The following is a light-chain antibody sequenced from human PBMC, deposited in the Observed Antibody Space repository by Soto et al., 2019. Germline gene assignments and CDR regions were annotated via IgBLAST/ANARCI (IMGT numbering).Light chain of an antibody. CDR2: GAS. Sequence: DIVMTQSPATLSVSPGERAKISCRASQSVSSNLAWYQQKPGQAPRLIIYGASIRATGVPARFSGGVSGTEFTLTISSLQSEDFAVYYGQQFKTWPRDTFGQGTKVDIK. CDR3: QQFKTWPRDT. J-gene: IGKJ1*01. CDR1: QSVSSN. V-gene: IGKV3-15*01.